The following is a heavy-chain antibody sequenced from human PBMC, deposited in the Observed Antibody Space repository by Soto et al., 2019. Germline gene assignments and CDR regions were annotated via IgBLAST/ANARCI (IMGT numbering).Heavy chain of an antibody. J-gene: IGHJ6*02. V-gene: IGHV3-21*01. Sequence: GGSLRLSCEASGFTFSTYSMHWVRQAPGKGLEWVSSIGRRSDIYYADSVKGRFTVSRDNAKNSVSLQMNSLRDEDTAVYYCAREETAWPLAYGLDVWGQGTTVTV. CDR2: IGRRSDI. CDR3: AREETAWPLAYGLDV. D-gene: IGHD2-21*02. CDR1: GFTFSTYS.